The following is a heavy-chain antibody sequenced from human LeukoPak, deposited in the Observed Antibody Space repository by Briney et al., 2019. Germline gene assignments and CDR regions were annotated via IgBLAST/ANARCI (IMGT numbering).Heavy chain of an antibody. V-gene: IGHV3-23*01. CDR3: AKDRPCTTCSPSDY. J-gene: IGHJ4*02. CDR1: GFTFSSYA. CDR2: ISSNGVNT. Sequence: GRSLRLSCAASGFTFSSYAMHWVRQAPGKGLEWVSSISSNGVNTYYADSVKGRFTISRDNSKNTLYLQMNSLRAGDTAVFYCAKDRPCTTCSPSDYWGQGTLLTVSS. D-gene: IGHD2-2*01.